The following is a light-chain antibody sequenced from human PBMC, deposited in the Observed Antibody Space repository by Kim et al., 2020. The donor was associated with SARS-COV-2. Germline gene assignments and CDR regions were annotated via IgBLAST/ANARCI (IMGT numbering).Light chain of an antibody. V-gene: IGLV3-1*01. CDR2: QDN. CDR1: KLGDKY. CDR3: QAWDSSTVV. J-gene: IGLJ2*01. Sequence: MSPGQTASIPCSGDKLGDKYACWYQQKPGQSPVLGIYQDNKRPSGIPERFSGSNSGNTATLTISGTQAMDEADYYCQAWDSSTVVFGGGTQLTVL.